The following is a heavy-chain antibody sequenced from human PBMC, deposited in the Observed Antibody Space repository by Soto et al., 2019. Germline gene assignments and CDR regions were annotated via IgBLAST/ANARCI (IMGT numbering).Heavy chain of an antibody. J-gene: IGHJ6*02. CDR2: IKQDGSEK. D-gene: IGHD5-18*01. V-gene: IGHV3-7*01. CDR1: GGSFSGCYW. CDR3: ARAGRSYGFYYYYYGMDV. Sequence: LTCAVYGGSFSGCYWMSWVRQAQGKGLEWVANIKQDGSEKYYVDSVKGRFTISRDNAKNSLYLQMNSLRAEDTAVYYCARAGRSYGFYYYYYGMDVWGQGTTVTVSS.